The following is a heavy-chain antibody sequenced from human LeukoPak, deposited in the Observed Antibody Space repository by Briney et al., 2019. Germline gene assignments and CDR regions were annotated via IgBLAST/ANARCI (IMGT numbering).Heavy chain of an antibody. CDR3: ARGAQLTDY. J-gene: IGHJ4*02. CDR2: IGPDGGTT. V-gene: IGHV3-64*01. CDR1: GFTFYTCG. D-gene: IGHD6-13*01. Sequence: PGGSLRLSCAASGFTFYTCGMHWVRQAPGKGLEYVSGIGPDGGTTYYANSVKGRFTISRDNSKYMLYLQMGSLTADDMAVYYCARGAQLTDYWGQGTLVTVSS.